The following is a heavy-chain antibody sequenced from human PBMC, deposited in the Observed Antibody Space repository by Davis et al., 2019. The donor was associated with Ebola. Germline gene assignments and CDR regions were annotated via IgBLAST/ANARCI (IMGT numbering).Heavy chain of an antibody. CDR3: ARAEMATIRGAFDI. CDR2: ISSSGSTI. V-gene: IGHV3-48*01. J-gene: IGHJ3*02. D-gene: IGHD5-24*01. CDR1: GFTFSSYS. Sequence: GESLKISCAASGFTFSSYSMNWVRQAPGKGLEWVSYISSSGSTIYYADSVKGRFTISRDNSKNTLYLQMNSLRSEDTAVYYCARAEMATIRGAFDIWGQGTMVTVSS.